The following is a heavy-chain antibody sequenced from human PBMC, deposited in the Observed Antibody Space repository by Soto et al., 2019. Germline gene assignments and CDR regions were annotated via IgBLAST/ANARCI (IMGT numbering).Heavy chain of an antibody. J-gene: IGHJ5*02. V-gene: IGHV4-39*01. Sequence: QLQLQESGPGLVKPSETLSLTCTVSGDSISSSSYYWGWIRQPPGKGLEWIGSIYYSGSTYYNPSLKSRVTISVDTSKNQFSLKLSSVTAADTAVYYCARHVKAARLHWFDPWGQGTLVTVSS. CDR2: IYYSGST. CDR1: GDSISSSSYY. D-gene: IGHD6-6*01. CDR3: ARHVKAARLHWFDP.